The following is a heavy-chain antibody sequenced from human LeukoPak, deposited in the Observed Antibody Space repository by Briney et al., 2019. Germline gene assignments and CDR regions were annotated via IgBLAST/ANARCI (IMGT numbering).Heavy chain of an antibody. Sequence: ASVKVSRKASGYTFTSYYMHWVRQAPGQGLEWMGIINPSGGSTSYAQKFQGRVTMTRDTSTSTVYMELSSLRSEDTAVYYCAREGIYCSSTSCYLLDYYYYYGMDVWGQGTTVTVSS. V-gene: IGHV1-46*01. CDR3: AREGIYCSSTSCYLLDYYYYYGMDV. CDR2: INPSGGST. D-gene: IGHD2-2*01. J-gene: IGHJ6*02. CDR1: GYTFTSYY.